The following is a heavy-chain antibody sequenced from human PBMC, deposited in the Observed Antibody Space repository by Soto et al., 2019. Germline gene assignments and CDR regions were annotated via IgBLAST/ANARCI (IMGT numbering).Heavy chain of an antibody. CDR2: ISGSGGSA. D-gene: IGHD5-18*01. CDR1: GFTFSHYA. V-gene: IGHV3-23*01. CDR3: ARDPQTGYSYGRYFDY. J-gene: IGHJ4*02. Sequence: EVQLLESGGGLVQPGGSLRLSCAASGFTFSHYAMSWVRQAPGKGLEWVAGISGSGGSAYYADSVKGRFTISRDTSQNTLSLLMNTRRAEDMAVYHCARDPQTGYSYGRYFDYWGQGTLVTVSS.